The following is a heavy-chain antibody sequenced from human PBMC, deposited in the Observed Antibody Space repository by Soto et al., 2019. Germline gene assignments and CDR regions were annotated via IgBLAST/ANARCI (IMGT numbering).Heavy chain of an antibody. CDR1: TDSSSFTNSY. CDR3: ARHRIEVVWRGFDF. D-gene: IGHD3-10*01. CDR2: SSYNGGT. Sequence: PSETLSLTGTVSTDSSSFTNSYWGRIRQPPGKGLQWIGSSSYNGGTFYNPSLKGRVVISFDTSKKQSSLQVTSVTAADTAVYFCARHRIEVVWRGFDFWGQGSPVTVS. J-gene: IGHJ4*02. V-gene: IGHV4-39*01.